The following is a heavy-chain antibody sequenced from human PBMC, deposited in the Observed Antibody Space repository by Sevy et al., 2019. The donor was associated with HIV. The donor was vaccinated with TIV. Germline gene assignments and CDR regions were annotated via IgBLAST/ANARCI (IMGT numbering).Heavy chain of an antibody. CDR3: ARGGLPFDY. V-gene: IGHV4-34*01. J-gene: IGHJ4*02. Sequence: SETLSLTCAVYGGSFSGYYWSWIRLPPGKGLEWIGEINHSGSTNDNPSLKSRVTISVDTSKNQFSLKLSSVTAADTDVYYCARGGLPFDYWGQGTLVTVSS. CDR2: INHSGST. CDR1: GGSFSGYY. D-gene: IGHD5-12*01.